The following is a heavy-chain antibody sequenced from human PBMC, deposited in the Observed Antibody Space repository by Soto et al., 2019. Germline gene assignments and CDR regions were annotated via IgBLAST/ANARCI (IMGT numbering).Heavy chain of an antibody. CDR2: ITWNAGSK. CDR1: GFRFDDFG. CDR3: ARDGGVVTVDAFDL. J-gene: IGHJ3*01. Sequence: EVQLVESGGGVVRPGGSLRLSCVASGFRFDDFGLTWVRQVPGKGPEWVAGITWNAGSKGYADSVKGRFTISRDNAKNSLHLEMDSVREEDTGLYFCARDGGVVTVDAFDLWGQGTMVTVSS. V-gene: IGHV3-20*04. D-gene: IGHD3-16*01.